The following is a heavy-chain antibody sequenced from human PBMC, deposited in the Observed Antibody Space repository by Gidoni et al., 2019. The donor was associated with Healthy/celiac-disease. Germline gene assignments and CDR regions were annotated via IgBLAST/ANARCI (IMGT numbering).Heavy chain of an antibody. Sequence: QLQLQESGPGLVKPSETLSLTCTVSGGSISSSSYYWGWIRQPPGKGLEWIGSIYYSGRTYYNPSLKSRVTISVDTSKNQFSLKLSSVTAADTAVYYCARRMGSGWSRIFDYWGQGTLVTVSS. CDR2: IYYSGRT. J-gene: IGHJ4*02. V-gene: IGHV4-39*01. CDR3: ARRMGSGWSRIFDY. CDR1: GGSISSSSYY. D-gene: IGHD6-19*01.